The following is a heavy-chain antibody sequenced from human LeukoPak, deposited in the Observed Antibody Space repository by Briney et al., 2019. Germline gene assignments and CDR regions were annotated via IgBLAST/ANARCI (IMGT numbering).Heavy chain of an antibody. Sequence: PSETLSLTCAVYGGSFSGYYWSWIRQPPGKGLEWIGEINHSGSTNYNPSLKSRVTISVDTSKNQFSLKLSSVTAADTAVYYCARGLIAAAGINWFDPWGQGTLVTVSS. D-gene: IGHD6-13*01. J-gene: IGHJ5*02. CDR3: ARGLIAAAGINWFDP. CDR2: INHSGST. CDR1: GGSFSGYY. V-gene: IGHV4-34*01.